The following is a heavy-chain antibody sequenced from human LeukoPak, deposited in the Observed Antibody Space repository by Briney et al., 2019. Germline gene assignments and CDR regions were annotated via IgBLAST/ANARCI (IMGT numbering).Heavy chain of an antibody. Sequence: GGSLRLSCAASGFTFSRYWMSWVRQAPGKGLEGVANIKQDGSEKYHVDSVKGRFTIYRDNAKNSLYLQMNSLRAEDTAVYYCARDYCSGGTCHDPLWGQGTLVTVSS. D-gene: IGHD2-15*01. CDR1: GFTFSRYW. CDR3: ARDYCSGGTCHDPL. V-gene: IGHV3-7*01. CDR2: IKQDGSEK. J-gene: IGHJ4*02.